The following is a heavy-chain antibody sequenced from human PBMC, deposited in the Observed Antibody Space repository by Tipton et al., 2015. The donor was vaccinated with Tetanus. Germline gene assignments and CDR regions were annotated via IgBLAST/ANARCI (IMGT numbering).Heavy chain of an antibody. CDR2: INPNSGGT. V-gene: IGHV1-2*02. CDR1: GYTFTSYD. CDR3: VRPDRYCSGGSCYLALDS. J-gene: IGHJ5*01. D-gene: IGHD2-15*01. Sequence: QSGPEVKKPGASMKVSCKTSGYTFTSYDINWVRQATGQGLEWMGWINPNSGGTNYAQKFQGRVTMTRDTSISTAYMELSRLRSDDTAVYYCVRPDRYCSGGSCYLALDSWGQGTLITVSS.